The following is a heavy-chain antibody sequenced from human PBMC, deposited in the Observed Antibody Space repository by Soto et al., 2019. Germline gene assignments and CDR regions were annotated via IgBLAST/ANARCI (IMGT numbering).Heavy chain of an antibody. D-gene: IGHD3-10*01. J-gene: IGHJ6*04. CDR3: VRQGIGPLHGLVDV. Sequence: QEQLQQSGPGLVKPSETLSLTCTVSSGPTSSHNWGWIRQPPGRGLEWIGYVYNTGGTSYNPTLRSRVTISADTSTKNISLTLSSVTAADTAVYYCVRQGIGPLHGLVDVWGKGTTVSVSS. CDR2: VYNTGGT. V-gene: IGHV4-59*08. CDR1: SGPTSSHN.